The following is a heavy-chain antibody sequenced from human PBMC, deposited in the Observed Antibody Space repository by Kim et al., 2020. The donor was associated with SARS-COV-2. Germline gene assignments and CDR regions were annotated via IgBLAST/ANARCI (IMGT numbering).Heavy chain of an antibody. J-gene: IGHJ6*02. Sequence: YAGSVKGRFTISRDNAKNSLYLQMNNLRAEDTALYYCARDLRSAPYGLDVWGQGTTVTVSS. V-gene: IGHV3-20*03. CDR3: ARDLRSAPYGLDV. D-gene: IGHD3-3*01.